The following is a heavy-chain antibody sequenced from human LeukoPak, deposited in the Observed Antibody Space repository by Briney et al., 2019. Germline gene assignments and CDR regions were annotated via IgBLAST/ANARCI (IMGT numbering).Heavy chain of an antibody. Sequence: SQTLSLTCAVSGGSISTTGYSWSWIRQPPGKGLEWIGYIYHSGDTYYNPSLKSRLTISVDKSKNQFSLKLSSVTAADTAVYYCARGGLTTVLATTPDYFDYWGQGTLVTVSS. CDR1: GGSISTTGYS. V-gene: IGHV4-30-2*01. CDR2: IYHSGDT. CDR3: ARGGLTTVLATTPDYFDY. D-gene: IGHD4-17*01. J-gene: IGHJ4*02.